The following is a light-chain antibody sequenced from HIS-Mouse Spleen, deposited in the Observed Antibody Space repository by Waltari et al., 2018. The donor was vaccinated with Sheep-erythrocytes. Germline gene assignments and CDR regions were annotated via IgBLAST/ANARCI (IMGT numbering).Light chain of an antibody. Sequence: PGQSITISCTGTSSDVGSYNLVSWYQQHPGKAPKPMIYEGSKRPSGVSNRFSGSKSGNTASLTISGLQAEDEADYYCCSYAGSSTPWVFGGGTKLTVL. CDR2: EGS. CDR3: CSYAGSSTPWV. V-gene: IGLV2-23*01. J-gene: IGLJ3*02. CDR1: SSDVGSYNL.